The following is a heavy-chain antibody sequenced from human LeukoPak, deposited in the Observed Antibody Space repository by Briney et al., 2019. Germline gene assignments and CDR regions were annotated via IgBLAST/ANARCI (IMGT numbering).Heavy chain of an antibody. CDR1: GFTFSDYY. CDR2: ISSSSSSI. Sequence: GGSLRLSCAASGFTFSDYYMSWIRQAPGKGLKWVSYISSSSSSIYYADSVKGRFTISRDNAKNSLYLQMNSLRDEDTAVYYCARGTFYSGSNFDYWGQGTLVTVSS. D-gene: IGHD1-26*01. V-gene: IGHV3-11*04. CDR3: ARGTFYSGSNFDY. J-gene: IGHJ4*02.